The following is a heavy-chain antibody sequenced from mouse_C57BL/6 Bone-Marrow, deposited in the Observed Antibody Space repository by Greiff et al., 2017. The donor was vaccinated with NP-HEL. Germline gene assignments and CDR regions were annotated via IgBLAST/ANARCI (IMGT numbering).Heavy chain of an antibody. Sequence: VQLQESGAELVRPGSSVKLSCKASGYTFTSYWLHWVKQRPIQGLEWIGNIDPSDSETHYNQKFKDKATLTVDKSSSTAYMQLSSLTSEDSAVYYCARYDRFAYWGQGTLVTVSA. CDR1: GYTFTSYW. CDR2: IDPSDSET. J-gene: IGHJ3*01. D-gene: IGHD2-3*01. CDR3: ARYDRFAY. V-gene: IGHV1-52*01.